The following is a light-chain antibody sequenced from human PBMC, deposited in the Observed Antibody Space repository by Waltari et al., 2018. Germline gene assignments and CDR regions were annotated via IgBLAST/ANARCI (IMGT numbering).Light chain of an antibody. J-gene: IGKJ5*01. Sequence: DIQLTQSPSSVAAFVGDTVTITCRASQGISSWLVWYQQKPGKAPKLLIYAALDLPSGVPTRFSGSWSETDFTLTINSLQPEDFATDYCQQTDTFPRTVGQGTRLEIK. V-gene: IGKV1-12*01. CDR1: QGISSW. CDR3: QQTDTFPRT. CDR2: AAL.